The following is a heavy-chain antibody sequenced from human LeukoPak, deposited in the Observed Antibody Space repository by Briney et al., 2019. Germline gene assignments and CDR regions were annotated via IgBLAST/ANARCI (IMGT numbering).Heavy chain of an antibody. V-gene: IGHV1-2*06. CDR3: ARGRKAMYDFWSGYEGYMDV. Sequence: GASVKVSCKASGYTFIGYYMHWVRQAPGQGLEWMGRINPNSGGTNYAQKFQGRVTMTRDTSISTAYMELSRLRSDDTAVYYCARGRKAMYDFWSGYEGYMDVWGKGTTVTVSS. CDR1: GYTFIGYY. J-gene: IGHJ6*03. D-gene: IGHD3-3*01. CDR2: INPNSGGT.